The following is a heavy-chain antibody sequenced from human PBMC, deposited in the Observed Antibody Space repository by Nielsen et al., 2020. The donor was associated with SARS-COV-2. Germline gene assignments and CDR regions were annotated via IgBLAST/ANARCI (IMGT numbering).Heavy chain of an antibody. V-gene: IGHV1-69*04. CDR1: GGTFSSYA. D-gene: IGHD2-15*01. CDR2: IIPILGIA. CDR3: ARESRYCSGGSCYSDWFDP. Sequence: SVQVSCKASGGTFSSYAISWVRQAPGQGLEWMGRIIPILGIANYAQKFQGRVTITADKSTSTAYMELSNLRSEDTAVYYCARESRYCSGGSCYSDWFDPWGQGTLVTVSS. J-gene: IGHJ5*02.